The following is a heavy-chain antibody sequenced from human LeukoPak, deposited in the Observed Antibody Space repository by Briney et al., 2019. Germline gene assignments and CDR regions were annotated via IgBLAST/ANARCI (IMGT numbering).Heavy chain of an antibody. Sequence: SETLSLTCAVYGGSFSGYYWSWIRQPPGKGLEWIGEINHSGSTNYNPSLKSRVTISVDTSKNQFSLKLSSVTAADTAVYYCARGSSXGTLRYWGQGTLVTVSS. V-gene: IGHV4-34*01. D-gene: IGHD1-1*01. CDR3: ARGSSXGTLRY. J-gene: IGHJ4*02. CDR1: GGSFSGYY. CDR2: INHSGST.